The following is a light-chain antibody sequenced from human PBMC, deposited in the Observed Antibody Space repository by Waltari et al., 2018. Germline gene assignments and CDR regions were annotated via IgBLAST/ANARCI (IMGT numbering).Light chain of an antibody. Sequence: DIEMTQSPSSLYASVGDTVTITCRASQNIVAYLTWHQRKPGKPPNLFIYAATSLQSGGPARFSGSGSGSEFTLTISGLQPEDFATYYCQQAYSTPWTFGQGTKVEIE. CDR2: AAT. CDR3: QQAYSTPWT. CDR1: QNIVAY. J-gene: IGKJ1*01. V-gene: IGKV1-39*01.